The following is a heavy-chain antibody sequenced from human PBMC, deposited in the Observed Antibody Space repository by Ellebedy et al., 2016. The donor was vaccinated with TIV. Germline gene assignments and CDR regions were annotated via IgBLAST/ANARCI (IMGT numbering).Heavy chain of an antibody. V-gene: IGHV1-58*01. CDR2: IVVGSGNT. J-gene: IGHJ4*02. Sequence: SVKVSXXVSGFTFTNSAVQWVRQARGQRLEWIGWIVVGSGNTNYAQKFQERVTITRDMSTSTAYMELSSLRSEDTAVYYCAAESYGDYVGYFDYWGQGTLVTVSP. CDR3: AAESYGDYVGYFDY. CDR1: GFTFTNSA. D-gene: IGHD4-17*01.